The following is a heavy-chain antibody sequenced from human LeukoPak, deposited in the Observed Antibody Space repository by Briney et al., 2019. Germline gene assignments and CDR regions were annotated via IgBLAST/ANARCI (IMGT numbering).Heavy chain of an antibody. CDR1: GFTFSSYA. Sequence: PGGSLRLSCAASGFTFSSYAMSWVRQAPGKGLEWVSSISGSGGDTYYADSVKGRFTISRDNSKNTLYLQMNSLRAEDTALYYWAKLAAAGLFDYWGGEPLVTVSS. J-gene: IGHJ4*02. D-gene: IGHD6-13*01. CDR3: AKLAAAGLFDY. V-gene: IGHV3-23*01. CDR2: ISGSGGDT.